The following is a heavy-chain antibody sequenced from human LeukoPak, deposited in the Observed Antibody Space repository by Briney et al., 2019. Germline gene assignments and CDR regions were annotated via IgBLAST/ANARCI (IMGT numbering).Heavy chain of an antibody. V-gene: IGHV5-51*01. D-gene: IGHD6-13*01. J-gene: IGHJ4*02. CDR2: IYPGDSDT. Sequence: GESLKISCKGSGYSFTSYWIGWVRQMPGKGLEWMGIIYPGDSDTRYSPSFQGQVTISADKSISTAYLQWSSLKASDTAMYYCARVRDQEQQLVQYYFDYWGQGTLVTVSS. CDR1: GYSFTSYW. CDR3: ARVRDQEQQLVQYYFDY.